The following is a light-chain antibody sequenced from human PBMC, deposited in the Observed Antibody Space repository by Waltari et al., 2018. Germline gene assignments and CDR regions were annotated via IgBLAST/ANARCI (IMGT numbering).Light chain of an antibody. J-gene: IGKJ4*01. CDR2: GAS. CDR1: QTVRTTY. V-gene: IGKV3-20*01. Sequence: EIVLTQSPGTLSLSPGERATLSCSASQTVRTTYLAWYQQKPSQAPTLLIDGASSRATGIPDRFSGSGSGTDVSLTISSLEPEDFAVYYCQQYDISPLPFGGGTKVEIK. CDR3: QQYDISPLP.